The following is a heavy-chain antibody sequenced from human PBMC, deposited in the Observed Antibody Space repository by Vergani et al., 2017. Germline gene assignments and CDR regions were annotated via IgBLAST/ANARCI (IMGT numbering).Heavy chain of an antibody. J-gene: IGHJ6*02. D-gene: IGHD2-15*01. CDR3: ASLYCSGGSCYSGLYYYGMDV. Sequence: QVQLVQSGAEVKKPGSSVKVSCKASGGTFSSYTISWVRQAPGQGLEWMGRIIPILGIANYAQKSQGRVPITADKSTSTAYMALSSLRSEDTAVYYCASLYCSGGSCYSGLYYYGMDVWGQGTTVTVSS. CDR2: IIPILGIA. V-gene: IGHV1-69*02. CDR1: GGTFSSYT.